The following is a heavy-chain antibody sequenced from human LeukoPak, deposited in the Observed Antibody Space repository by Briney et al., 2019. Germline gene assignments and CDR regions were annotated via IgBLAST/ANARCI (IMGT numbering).Heavy chain of an antibody. CDR2: ISNDESKI. D-gene: IGHD2-8*01. CDR3: ARSNVPSKWWAYAMDA. CDR1: GFSFDTFS. Sequence: HPGGSLRLSCTAFGFSFDTFSMHWVRQIPGKGLEWVAVISNDESKIYYAGSVKGRFTISRDNSRSTLYLQMDSLRPDDTAVYYCARSNVPSKWWAYAMDAWGQGTMVTVSS. J-gene: IGHJ6*02. V-gene: IGHV3-30-3*01.